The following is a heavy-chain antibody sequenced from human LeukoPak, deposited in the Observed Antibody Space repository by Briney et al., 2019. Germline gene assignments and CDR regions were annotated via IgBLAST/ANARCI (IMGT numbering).Heavy chain of an antibody. D-gene: IGHD3-9*01. CDR1: GYTFTSYD. CDR2: MNPNSGNT. Sequence: EASVKVSCKASGYTFTSYDINWVRQATGQGLEWMGWMNPNSGNTGYAQKFQGRVTITRNTSISTAYMELRSLRSDDTAVYYYARDFYDILTGYPPPLRYWGQGTLVTVSS. V-gene: IGHV1-8*03. CDR3: ARDFYDILTGYPPPLRY. J-gene: IGHJ4*02.